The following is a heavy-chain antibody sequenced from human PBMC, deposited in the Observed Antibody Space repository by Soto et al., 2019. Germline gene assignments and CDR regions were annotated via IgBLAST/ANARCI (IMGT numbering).Heavy chain of an antibody. CDR3: ARDRGNLNWFDP. Sequence: SETLSLTCTVSGGSISSYYWSWIRQPPGKGLEWIGYIYYSGSTNYNPSLKSRVTISVDTSKNQFSLKLSSVTAADTAVYYCARDRGNLNWFDPWGQGTLVTVSS. D-gene: IGHD2-21*02. V-gene: IGHV4-59*01. CDR1: GGSISSYY. J-gene: IGHJ5*02. CDR2: IYYSGST.